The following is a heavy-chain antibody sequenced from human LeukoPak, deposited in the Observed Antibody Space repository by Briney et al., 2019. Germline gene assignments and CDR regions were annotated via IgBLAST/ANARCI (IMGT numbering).Heavy chain of an antibody. J-gene: IGHJ5*02. CDR1: GYSINSIYY. CDR3: ARRGRVEEGRYFDWSYTQGWFDP. D-gene: IGHD3-9*01. CDR2: IYHSGST. V-gene: IGHV4-38-2*02. Sequence: SSETLPLTCTVSGYSINSIYYWGWIRQPPGKGLEWIGSIYHSGSTYYNPSLKSRVTISLDTSKNQFSLKLSSVTAADTAVYYCARRGRVEEGRYFDWSYTQGWFDPWGQGTLVTVSS.